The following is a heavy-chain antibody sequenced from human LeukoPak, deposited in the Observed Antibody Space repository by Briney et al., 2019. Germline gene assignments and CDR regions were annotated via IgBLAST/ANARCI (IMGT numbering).Heavy chain of an antibody. V-gene: IGHV3-7*01. CDR1: GFTFSIYW. D-gene: IGHD1-26*01. CDR3: ATDRSVGATYRFDH. CDR2: IKQVGSEK. J-gene: IGHJ4*02. Sequence: PWGSLRLSCAASGFTFSIYWMTWVRQAPGKGLEWVANIKQVGSEKYYVDSVKGRFTISRDNAKNSLFLQMNSLRAEDTAAYYCATDRSVGATYRFDHWGQGTLVTVS.